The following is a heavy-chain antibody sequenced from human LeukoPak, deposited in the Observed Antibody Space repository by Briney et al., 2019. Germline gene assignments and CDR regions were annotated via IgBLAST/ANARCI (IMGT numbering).Heavy chain of an antibody. CDR1: GFTFSSYS. D-gene: IGHD3-10*01. CDR2: ISSSSSYI. CDR3: ARDEVGENSPPYYYYYYMDV. V-gene: IGHV3-21*01. J-gene: IGHJ6*03. Sequence: GGSLRLSCAASGFTFSSYSMNWVRQAPGKGLEWVSSISSSSSYIYYADSVKGRFTISRDNAKNSLYLQMNSLRAEDTAVYYCARDEVGENSPPYYYYYYMDVWGKGTTVTISS.